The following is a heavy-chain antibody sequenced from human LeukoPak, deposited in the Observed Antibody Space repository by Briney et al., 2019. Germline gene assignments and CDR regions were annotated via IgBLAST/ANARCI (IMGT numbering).Heavy chain of an antibody. Sequence: SVKVSCKASGGTFSSYAISWVRQAPGQGLEWMGGIIPIFGTANYAQKFQGRVTITADESTSTAYMELSSLRSEDTAVYYCVRETVEEMATIASLGIEYYFDYWGQGTLVTVSS. CDR1: GGTFSSYA. CDR3: VRETVEEMATIASLGIEYYFDY. V-gene: IGHV1-69*13. CDR2: IIPIFGTA. D-gene: IGHD5-24*01. J-gene: IGHJ4*02.